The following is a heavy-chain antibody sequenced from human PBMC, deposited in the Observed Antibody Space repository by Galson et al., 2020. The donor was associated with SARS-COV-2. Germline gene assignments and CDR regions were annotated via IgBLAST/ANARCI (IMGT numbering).Heavy chain of an antibody. CDR3: ALGPLHLVY. D-gene: IGHD3-16*01. V-gene: IGHV3-30-3*01. J-gene: IGHJ4*02. CDR1: GFTFSSYA. Sequence: GESLKISCAASGFTFSSYAMHWVRQAPGKGLEWVAVISYDGSNKYYADSVKGRFTISRDNSKNTLYLQMNSLRAEDTAVYYCALGPLHLVYWGQGTLVTVSS. CDR2: ISYDGSNK.